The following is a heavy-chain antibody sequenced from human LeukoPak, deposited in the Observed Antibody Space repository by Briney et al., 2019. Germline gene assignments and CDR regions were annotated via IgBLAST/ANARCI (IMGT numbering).Heavy chain of an antibody. Sequence: SETLSLTCTISGASIDSYYWSWIRQPPGKGLEWIGYIYYSGTTNYNPSLKRRVTISVDTSKNQFSLKLSSVTAADAAVYYCARGGYYYMDVWGKGTTVTISS. CDR2: IYYSGTT. CDR3: ARGGYYYMDV. J-gene: IGHJ6*03. V-gene: IGHV4-59*01. CDR1: GASIDSYY.